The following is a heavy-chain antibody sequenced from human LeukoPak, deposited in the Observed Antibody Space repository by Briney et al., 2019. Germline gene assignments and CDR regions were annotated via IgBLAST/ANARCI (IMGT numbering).Heavy chain of an antibody. J-gene: IGHJ4*02. V-gene: IGHV4-34*01. Sequence: KPSETLTLTCAVYGGSFSGYYWSWIRQSPGRGLEWIGEINPSGSTKYYPHLKSRVTISVDTSKNQFSLKLSSVTAADTAVYYCARANYYDSSGYSYWGQGTLVTVSS. CDR2: INPSGST. CDR1: GGSFSGYY. D-gene: IGHD3-22*01. CDR3: ARANYYDSSGYSY.